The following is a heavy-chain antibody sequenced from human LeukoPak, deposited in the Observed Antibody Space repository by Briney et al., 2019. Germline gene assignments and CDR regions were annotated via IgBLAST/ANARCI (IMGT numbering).Heavy chain of an antibody. CDR2: IYTSGST. Sequence: PSETLSLTCTVSGGSISNYYWNWVRQPAGKGLEWIGRIYTSGSTNYNPSLKSRVTISVDKSQSQFSLKLSSVTAADTAMYYCARGIGHSSRFDYWGQGTLVTVSS. V-gene: IGHV4-4*07. J-gene: IGHJ4*02. CDR1: GGSISNYY. D-gene: IGHD6-13*01. CDR3: ARGIGHSSRFDY.